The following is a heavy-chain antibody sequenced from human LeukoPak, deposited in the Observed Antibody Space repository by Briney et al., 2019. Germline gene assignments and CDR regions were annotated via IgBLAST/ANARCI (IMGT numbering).Heavy chain of an antibody. CDR3: AKRDYSDRSGYSPLFES. D-gene: IGHD3-22*01. J-gene: IGHJ4*02. V-gene: IGHV3-74*01. Sequence: GGSLRLSCEVSGFTFNSYWIHWVRQAPGKGLVRVSRINSDGSDTRYADSVKGRFTISRDNAKNTVYLQMNCLRAEDTATYYCAKRDYSDRSGYSPLFESWGQGTLVTVSS. CDR1: GFTFNSYW. CDR2: INSDGSDT.